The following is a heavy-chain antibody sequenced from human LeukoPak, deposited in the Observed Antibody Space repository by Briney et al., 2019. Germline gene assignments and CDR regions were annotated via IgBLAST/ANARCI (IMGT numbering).Heavy chain of an antibody. CDR3: ARPFSGSYYSGGFDI. V-gene: IGHV5-51*03. CDR2: IYPDDSDT. Sequence: GEPLKISGKASGYSFTSYWIAWVRQMPGKGLESMGIIYPDDSDTKYSPSFQGQVTISADKSISTAYLQWSSLKASDTAMYYCARPFSGSYYSGGFDIWGQGTMVTVS. J-gene: IGHJ3*02. CDR1: GYSFTSYW. D-gene: IGHD1-26*01.